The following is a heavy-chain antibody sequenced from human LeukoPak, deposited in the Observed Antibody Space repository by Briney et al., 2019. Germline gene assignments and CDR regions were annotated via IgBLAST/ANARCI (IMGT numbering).Heavy chain of an antibody. J-gene: IGHJ4*02. CDR2: IYNDGSA. Sequence: GGSLRLSCAASGLIVSSHYMSWVRQAPGKGLDWVSVIYNDGSAYYADSVKGRFTISRDNSKNTLYLEMNTLKAEDTAVYYCAKSPGVLLWFGSFDYWGQGTLVTVSS. CDR3: AKSPGVLLWFGSFDY. V-gene: IGHV3-53*01. CDR1: GLIVSSHY. D-gene: IGHD3-10*01.